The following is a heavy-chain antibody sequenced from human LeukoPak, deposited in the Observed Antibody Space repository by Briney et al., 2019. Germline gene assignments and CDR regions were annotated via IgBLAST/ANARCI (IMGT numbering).Heavy chain of an antibody. CDR1: GFTLSSYA. V-gene: IGHV3-30-3*01. CDR2: ISYDGSNK. J-gene: IGHJ4*02. CDR3: ARVPGIAAPDY. D-gene: IGHD6-13*01. Sequence: GGSLRLSCAASGFTLSSYAMHWVRQAPGKGLEWVAVISYDGSNKYYADSVKGRFTISRDNSKNTLYLQMNSLRAEDTAVYYCARVPGIAAPDYWGQGTLVTVSS.